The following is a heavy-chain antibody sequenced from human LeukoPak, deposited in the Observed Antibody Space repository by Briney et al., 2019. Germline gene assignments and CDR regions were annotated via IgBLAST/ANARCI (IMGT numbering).Heavy chain of an antibody. J-gene: IGHJ4*02. D-gene: IGHD3-10*01. V-gene: IGHV3-23*01. CDR3: ANPPGTMVPYFDH. Sequence: GASLRLSGAASGFTFSSYAMSWVRQAPGKGLEWVSAISGSGGSTYYADSVKGRFTISRDNSKNTLCLQMNSLRAEDTAVYYCANPPGTMVPYFDHWGQGTLVTVSS. CDR1: GFTFSSYA. CDR2: ISGSGGST.